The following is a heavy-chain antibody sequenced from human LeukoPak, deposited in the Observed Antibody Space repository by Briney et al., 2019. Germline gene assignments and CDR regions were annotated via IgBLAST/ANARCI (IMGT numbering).Heavy chain of an antibody. CDR3: ARVDPRGAFDL. CDR1: GYTFTSYG. Sequence: ASVKVSCKAFGYTFTSYGISWVRQAPGQGLESMGWISAYNGDTNYTQKLQGRVAMTTDTSTSTAYKDLRSLRSDDTAVYYCARVDPRGAFDLWGQGTMVTVFS. D-gene: IGHD3-10*01. J-gene: IGHJ3*01. CDR2: ISAYNGDT. V-gene: IGHV1-18*01.